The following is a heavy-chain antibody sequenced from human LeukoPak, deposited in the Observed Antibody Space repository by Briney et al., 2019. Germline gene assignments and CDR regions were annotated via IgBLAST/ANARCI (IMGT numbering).Heavy chain of an antibody. V-gene: IGHV4-4*07. D-gene: IGHD2-21*01. J-gene: IGHJ5*02. CDR1: GYSISSSYY. CDR2: IYTSGST. CDR3: ARIFPGSWIDP. Sequence: SETLSLTCTVSGYSISSSYYWIWIRQPAGKGLEWIGRIYTSGSTNYNPSLKSRVTMSVDTSKNQFSLKLSSVTAADTAVYYCARIFPGSWIDPWGQGTLVTVSS.